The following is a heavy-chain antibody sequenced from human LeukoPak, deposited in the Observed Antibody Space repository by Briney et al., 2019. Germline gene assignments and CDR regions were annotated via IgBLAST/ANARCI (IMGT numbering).Heavy chain of an antibody. D-gene: IGHD2-2*01. CDR2: ISSSSSYI. Sequence: NPGGSLRLSCAASGFTFSSYSMNWVRQTPGKGLEWVSSISSSSSYIYYADSVKGRFTISRDNAKNSLYLQMNSLRAEDTAVYYCARDLICSSTSCGDYWGQGTLVTVSA. V-gene: IGHV3-21*01. CDR3: ARDLICSSTSCGDY. CDR1: GFTFSSYS. J-gene: IGHJ4*02.